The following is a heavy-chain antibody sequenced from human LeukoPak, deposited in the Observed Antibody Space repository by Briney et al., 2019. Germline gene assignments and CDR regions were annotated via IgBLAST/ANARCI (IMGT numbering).Heavy chain of an antibody. J-gene: IGHJ4*02. Sequence: GGSLRLSCAASGFTFSSYSMNWVRQAPGKGLEWVSSISSSSSYIYYADSVKGRVTISRDNAKNSLYLQMNSMTAEDTAVYYCARAPNPHYDSSGYYAYFDYWGQGTLVTVSS. CDR2: ISSSSSYI. D-gene: IGHD3-22*01. CDR3: ARAPNPHYDSSGYYAYFDY. CDR1: GFTFSSYS. V-gene: IGHV3-21*01.